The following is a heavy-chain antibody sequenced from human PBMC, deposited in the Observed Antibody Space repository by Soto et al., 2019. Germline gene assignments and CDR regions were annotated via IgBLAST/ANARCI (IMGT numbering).Heavy chain of an antibody. CDR1: GYTFTSYG. J-gene: IGHJ6*02. V-gene: IGHV1-18*01. D-gene: IGHD3-10*01. CDR2: ISAYNGNT. Sequence: ASVKVSCKASGYTFTSYGISWVRQAPGQGLEWMGWISAYNGNTNYAQKLQGRVTMTTDTSTSTAYMELRSLRSDDTAVYYCARDALITMFRGVIDYGMDVWGQGTTVTVSS. CDR3: ARDALITMFRGVIDYGMDV.